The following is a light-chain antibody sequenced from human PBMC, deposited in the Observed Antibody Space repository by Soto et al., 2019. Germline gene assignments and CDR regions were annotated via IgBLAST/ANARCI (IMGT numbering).Light chain of an antibody. Sequence: LAPGERATLSCRASQSVSSYLAWYQQKPGQAPRLLIYDASNRATGIPARFSGSGSGTDFTLTISSLEPEDFAVYYCQQRSNWPSITFGQGTRLEIK. V-gene: IGKV3-11*01. CDR2: DAS. J-gene: IGKJ5*01. CDR1: QSVSSY. CDR3: QQRSNWPSIT.